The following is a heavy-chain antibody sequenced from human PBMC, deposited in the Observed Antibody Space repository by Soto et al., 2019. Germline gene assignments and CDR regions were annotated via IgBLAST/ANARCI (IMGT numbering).Heavy chain of an antibody. CDR3: AKDLLTTGIMVDS. Sequence: EVQLLESGGGLVQPGGSLRLSCAASGFTLSSYAMSWVRQAPGKGLEGVSIISGSDDSTSYADSVKGRFTISRDNSKNTLYLQMNSLRAEDTAIYYCAKDLLTTGIMVDSWGQGTLVTVSS. CDR2: ISGSDDST. D-gene: IGHD4-17*01. CDR1: GFTLSSYA. J-gene: IGHJ4*02. V-gene: IGHV3-23*01.